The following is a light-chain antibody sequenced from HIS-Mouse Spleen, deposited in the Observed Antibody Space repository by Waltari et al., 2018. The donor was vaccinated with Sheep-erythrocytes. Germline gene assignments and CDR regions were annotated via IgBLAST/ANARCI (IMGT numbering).Light chain of an antibody. Sequence: QSALTQPASVSGSPGQSITIPCTGTSSDGGSYNLVSWYQQPPGKAPKLMIYEGSKRPSGVSNRFSGSKSGNTASLTISGLQAEDEADYYCCSYAGSSTPWVFGGGTKLTVL. CDR3: CSYAGSSTPWV. CDR2: EGS. J-gene: IGLJ3*02. V-gene: IGLV2-23*01. CDR1: SSDGGSYNL.